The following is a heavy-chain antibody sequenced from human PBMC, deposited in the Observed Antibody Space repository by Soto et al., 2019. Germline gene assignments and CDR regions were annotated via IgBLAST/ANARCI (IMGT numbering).Heavy chain of an antibody. V-gene: IGHV3-30-3*01. J-gene: IGHJ6*02. CDR3: ARDMGYSYRTGYGLDV. Sequence: TGGSLRLSCAASGFTFSSYAMSWVRQTPGKGLEWVAVISFDGSNKFYAESVKGRITISRDNSKNTLFLQMNSLRPEDTAVYYCARDMGYSYRTGYGLDVWGQGTTVTVSS. CDR2: ISFDGSNK. CDR1: GFTFSSYA. D-gene: IGHD5-18*01.